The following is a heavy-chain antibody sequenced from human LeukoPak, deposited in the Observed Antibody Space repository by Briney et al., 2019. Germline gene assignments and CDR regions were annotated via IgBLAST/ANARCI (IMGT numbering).Heavy chain of an antibody. CDR3: ARRSNTYYTLDY. Sequence: SGGSLRLSCAASGFTFSDHYMDWVRQAPGKGLEWLARSRDKAKSYSTEHAASVKGRFTISRDNSKNSLYLQMNSLKTEDTAVYYCARRSNTYYTLDYWGQGTLVTVSS. CDR1: GFTFSDHY. D-gene: IGHD2-2*01. J-gene: IGHJ4*02. CDR2: SRDKAKSYST. V-gene: IGHV3-72*01.